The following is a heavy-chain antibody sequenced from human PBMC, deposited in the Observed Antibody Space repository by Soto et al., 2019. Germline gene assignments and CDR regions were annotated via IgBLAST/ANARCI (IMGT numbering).Heavy chain of an antibody. CDR1: GDSVSSNSAA. V-gene: IGHV6-1*01. Sequence: SQTLSLTCAISGDSVSSNSAAWNWIRQSPSRGLERLGRTYYRSKWYNDYAVSVKSRITINLDTSKNQFSLQLNSVTPEDTAVYYCARDRLAGYYYYYGMDVWGQGTTVTVSS. D-gene: IGHD6-6*01. CDR2: TYYRSKWYN. CDR3: ARDRLAGYYYYYGMDV. J-gene: IGHJ6*02.